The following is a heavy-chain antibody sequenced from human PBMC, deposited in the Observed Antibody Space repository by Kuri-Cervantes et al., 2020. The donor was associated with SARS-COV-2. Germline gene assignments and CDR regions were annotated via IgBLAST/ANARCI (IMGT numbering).Heavy chain of an antibody. V-gene: IGHV1-69*10. CDR3: ARSEGYSSSWPPGWFDP. D-gene: IGHD6-13*01. CDR1: GGTFSSYA. CDR2: IIPILGIA. Sequence: SVKVSCKASGGTFSSYAISWVRQAPGQGLEWMGGIIPILGIANYSQKFQGRVTITADKSTSTAYMELSSLRSEDTAVYYCARSEGYSSSWPPGWFDPWGQGTLVTGSS. J-gene: IGHJ5*02.